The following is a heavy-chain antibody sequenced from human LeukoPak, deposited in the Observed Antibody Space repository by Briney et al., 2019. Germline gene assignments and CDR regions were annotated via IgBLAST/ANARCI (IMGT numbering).Heavy chain of an antibody. CDR1: GFTFDDYG. CDR3: ARGLYYDILTESRAMDV. D-gene: IGHD3-9*01. CDR2: INWNGGST. J-gene: IGHJ6*03. Sequence: GGSLRLSCAASGFTFDDYGMSWVRQAPGKGLEWVSGINWNGGSTGYADSVKGRFTISRDNAKNSLYLQMNSLRAEDTALYYCARGLYYDILTESRAMDVWGKGTTVTVSS. V-gene: IGHV3-20*04.